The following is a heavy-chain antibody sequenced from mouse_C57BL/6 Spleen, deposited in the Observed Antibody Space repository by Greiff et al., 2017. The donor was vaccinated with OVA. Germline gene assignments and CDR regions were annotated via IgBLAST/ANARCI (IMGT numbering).Heavy chain of an antibody. CDR2: IDPSDRYP. CDR3: ARSGTTVVDY. D-gene: IGHD1-1*01. V-gene: IGHV1-50*01. J-gene: IGHJ2*01. Sequence: QVQLQQPGAELVKPGASVQLSCKASGYTFTSSWMQWVKQRPGQCLEWLREIDPSDRYPNYNQKFKGKATLTVDTSSSTASMQLSSLTSEDSAVYYWARSGTTVVDYWSQGTTLTVSS. CDR1: GYTFTSSW.